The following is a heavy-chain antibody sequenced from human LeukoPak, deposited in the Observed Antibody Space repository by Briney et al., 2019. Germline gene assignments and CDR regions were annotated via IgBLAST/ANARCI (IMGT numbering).Heavy chain of an antibody. V-gene: IGHV4-34*01. CDR2: INHSGST. CDR1: GGSFSGYY. CDR3: ARTVWWLRDWFDP. D-gene: IGHD1-26*01. Sequence: SGTLSLTCAVYGGSFSGYYWSWIRQPPGKGLEWIGEINHSGSTNYNPSLKSRVTISVDTSKNQFSLKLSSVTAADTAVYYCARTVWWLRDWFDPWGQGTLVTVSS. J-gene: IGHJ5*02.